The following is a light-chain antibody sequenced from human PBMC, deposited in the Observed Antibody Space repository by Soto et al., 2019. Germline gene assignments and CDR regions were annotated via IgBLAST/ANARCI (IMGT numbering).Light chain of an antibody. V-gene: IGKV1-9*01. CDR3: QQSETSPLT. J-gene: IGKJ5*01. CDR1: QALSNY. Sequence: ILLTQSPSALSASVGDTVTITCRASQALSNYLAWYQQKPGKAPDLLIYSASTLPSGVPSRFRGSGSETEFTLTISSLQPGDFATYYCQQSETSPLTFGQGTRLEIK. CDR2: SAS.